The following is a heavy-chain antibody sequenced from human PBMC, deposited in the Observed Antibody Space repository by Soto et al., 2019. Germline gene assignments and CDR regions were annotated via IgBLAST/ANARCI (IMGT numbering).Heavy chain of an antibody. D-gene: IGHD6-19*01. CDR1: GFTFSSHW. J-gene: IGHJ4*02. CDR3: ARGLSGWDDY. CDR2: INTDGTYT. V-gene: IGHV3-74*01. Sequence: HPGGSLRLSCAASGFTFSSHWIHWVRQAPGKGLVWVSRINTDGTYTNYADSVKGRFTISRDNAKNTLFLQMNSLRVEDTGVYYCARGLSGWDDYWGQGTPVTVSS.